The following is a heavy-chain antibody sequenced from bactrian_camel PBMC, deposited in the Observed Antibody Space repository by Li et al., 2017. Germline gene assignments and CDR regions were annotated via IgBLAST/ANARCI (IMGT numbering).Heavy chain of an antibody. CDR2: ITSDGSNT. CDR3: VSGVGGGTY. CDR1: GFTFSTVG. V-gene: IGHV3S7*01. Sequence: HVQLVESGGGLVQPGGSLRLSCAASGFTFSTVGMSWVRQAPGKELEWVSGITSDGSNTLDRDSVKGRFTISRDNAENTLYLQMNSLKPEDTAVYYCVSGVGGGTYWGQGTQVTVS. D-gene: IGHD7*01. J-gene: IGHJ4*01.